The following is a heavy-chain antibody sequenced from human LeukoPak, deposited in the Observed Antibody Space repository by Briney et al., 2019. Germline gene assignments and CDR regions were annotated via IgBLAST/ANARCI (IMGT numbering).Heavy chain of an antibody. CDR2: INPNTGGT. CDR1: GYTFSDYY. V-gene: IGHV1-2*02. D-gene: IGHD5-18*01. CDR3: ARDNGGTAMAYYYYYYMDV. J-gene: IGHJ6*03. Sequence: ASVKVSCKASGYTFSDYYMHWVRQAPGQGLEWMGWINPNTGGTNYAQKFQGRVTMTRDTFISTGYVELSRLRSDDTAVYYCARDNGGTAMAYYYYYYMDVWGKGTTVTISS.